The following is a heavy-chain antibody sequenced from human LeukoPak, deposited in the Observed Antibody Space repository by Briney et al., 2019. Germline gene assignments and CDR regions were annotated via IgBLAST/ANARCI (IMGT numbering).Heavy chain of an antibody. J-gene: IGHJ4*02. Sequence: GGSLRLSCAASGFTFSSYGMTWVRQAPGKGLEWVSAISGSGGSTYYADSVKGRFTISRDNSKNTLYLQMNSLRAEDTAVYYCAKDLDPYSSGLGSHWGQGTLVTVSS. V-gene: IGHV3-23*01. CDR3: AKDLDPYSSGLGSH. CDR1: GFTFSSYG. CDR2: ISGSGGST. D-gene: IGHD6-19*01.